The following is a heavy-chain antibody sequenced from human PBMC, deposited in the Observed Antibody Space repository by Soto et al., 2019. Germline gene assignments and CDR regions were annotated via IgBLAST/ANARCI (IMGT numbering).Heavy chain of an antibody. CDR1: GFTFSSYA. J-gene: IGHJ6*02. D-gene: IGHD3-9*01. CDR2: ISYDGSNK. V-gene: IGHV3-30-3*01. Sequence: GGSLRLSCAASGFTFSSYAMHWVRQAPGKGLEWVAVISYDGSNKYYADSVKGRFTISRDNSKNTLYLQMNSLRAEDTAVYYCARGEVLRYFDWLFPAVWGQGTTVTVSS. CDR3: ARGEVLRYFDWLFPAV.